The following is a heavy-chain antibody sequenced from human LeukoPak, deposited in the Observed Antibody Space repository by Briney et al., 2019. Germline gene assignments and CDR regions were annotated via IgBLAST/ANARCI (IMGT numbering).Heavy chain of an antibody. Sequence: PSETLSLTCTVSGGSISSSSYYWGWIRQPPGKGLEWIGSIYYSGSTYYNPSLKSRVTLSVDTSKNQFSLKLSSVTAADTAVYYCARTGRMIVVANFDNWGQGTLVTVSS. D-gene: IGHD3-22*01. CDR2: IYYSGST. CDR3: ARTGRMIVVANFDN. J-gene: IGHJ4*02. V-gene: IGHV4-39*01. CDR1: GGSISSSSYY.